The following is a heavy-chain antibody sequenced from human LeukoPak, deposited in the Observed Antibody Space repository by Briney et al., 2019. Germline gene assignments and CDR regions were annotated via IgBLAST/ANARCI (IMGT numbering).Heavy chain of an antibody. J-gene: IGHJ6*02. CDR2: ISAYNGNT. Sequence: ASVKVSCKSSGYTFTSYGISWVRQAPGQGLEWMGLISAYNGNTNYAQKLQGRVTMTTDTSTSTAYMELRSLRSDDTAVYYCARGSVGSSRLYYYYYYGMDVWGQGTTVTVSS. D-gene: IGHD6-13*01. CDR3: ARGSVGSSRLYYYYYYGMDV. V-gene: IGHV1-18*01. CDR1: GYTFTSYG.